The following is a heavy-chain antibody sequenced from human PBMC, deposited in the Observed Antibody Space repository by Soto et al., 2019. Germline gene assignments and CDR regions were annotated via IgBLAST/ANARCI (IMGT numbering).Heavy chain of an antibody. J-gene: IGHJ4*02. Sequence: GGSLRLSCAASGFTFSSYAMHWVRQAPGKGLEYVSAISSNGGSTYYANSVKGRFTISRDNSKNTLYLQMGSLRAEDMAVYYCARVYGELEHYYFDYWGQGTLVTVSS. CDR3: ARVYGELEHYYFDY. CDR1: GFTFSSYA. CDR2: ISSNGGST. D-gene: IGHD1-1*01. V-gene: IGHV3-64*01.